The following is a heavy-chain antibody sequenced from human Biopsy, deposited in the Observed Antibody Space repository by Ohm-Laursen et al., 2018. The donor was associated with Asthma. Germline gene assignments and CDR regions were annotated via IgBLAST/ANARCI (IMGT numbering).Heavy chain of an antibody. J-gene: IGHJ4*02. CDR1: GGTFNTYV. V-gene: IGHV1-69*13. D-gene: IGHD2-2*01. Sequence: SVKVSCKSLGGTFNTYVIGWVRQAPGQGLEWMGGINSVVGTTTYPQKFQDRVPITADDSTSTVYMELSSMRSEDTAVYYCARKAGSCISRTCYSLDFWGQGTLVTVSS. CDR2: INSVVGTT. CDR3: ARKAGSCISRTCYSLDF.